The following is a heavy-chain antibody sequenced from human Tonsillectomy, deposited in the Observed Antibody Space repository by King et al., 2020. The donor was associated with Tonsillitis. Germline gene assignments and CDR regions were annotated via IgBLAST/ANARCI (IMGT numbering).Heavy chain of an antibody. CDR3: ARDSSRVVDP. D-gene: IGHD2-15*01. J-gene: IGHJ5*02. Sequence: QLVQSGAEVKKPGASVKVSCKASGYTFIGYYMHWVRQAPGQGLEWLGWINPNGGGTNYAQKFQGRVTMTRDTSISTAYMELSRLRSDDTAVYYCARDSSRVVDPWGQGPLSPSPQ. CDR1: GYTFIGYY. CDR2: INPNGGGT. V-gene: IGHV1-2*02.